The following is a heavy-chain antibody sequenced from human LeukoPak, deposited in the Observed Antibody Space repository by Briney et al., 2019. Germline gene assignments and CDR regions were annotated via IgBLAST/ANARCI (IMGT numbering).Heavy chain of an antibody. CDR2: LSPSSGGT. Sequence: ASVKVSCKASGYTFTDYYMHWVRQAPGQGLEWMGWLSPSSGGTNYAQKFQGRVTMTRDTSTGTAYMELSRLRSDDTAMYYCARDVLTTFGYFSAADDFWGQGTLVTVSS. V-gene: IGHV1-2*02. D-gene: IGHD3-10*02. CDR3: ARDVLTTFGYFSAADDF. CDR1: GYTFTDYY. J-gene: IGHJ4*02.